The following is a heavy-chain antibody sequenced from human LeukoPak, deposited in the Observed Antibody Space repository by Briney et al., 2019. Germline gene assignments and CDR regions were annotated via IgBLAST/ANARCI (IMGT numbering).Heavy chain of an antibody. CDR1: GFTFSSYG. J-gene: IGHJ4*02. CDR3: AIQLGYSSGWYFDDS. Sequence: PGGSLRLSCAASGFTFSSYGMHWVRQAPGKGLEWVAFIRYDGSNKYYADSVKGRFTISRDNSKNTLYLQMNSLRAEDTAVYYCAIQLGYSSGWYFDDSWGQGTLVSVSP. V-gene: IGHV3-30*02. D-gene: IGHD6-19*01. CDR2: IRYDGSNK.